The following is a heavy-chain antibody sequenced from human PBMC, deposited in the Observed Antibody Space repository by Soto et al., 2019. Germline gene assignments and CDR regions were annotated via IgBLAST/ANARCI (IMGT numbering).Heavy chain of an antibody. J-gene: IGHJ6*02. V-gene: IGHV1-69*12. D-gene: IGHD5-18*01. CDR2: IIPIFGTA. CDR3: ARVGGKGYSYGYYYYYGMDV. Sequence: QVQLVQSGAEETKTGSSVKVSCKASGGTFSSYAISWVRQAPGQGLEWMGGIIPIFGTANYAQKFQGRVTITADESTSTAYMELSSLRSEDTAVYYCARVGGKGYSYGYYYYYGMDVWGQGTTVTVSS. CDR1: GGTFSSYA.